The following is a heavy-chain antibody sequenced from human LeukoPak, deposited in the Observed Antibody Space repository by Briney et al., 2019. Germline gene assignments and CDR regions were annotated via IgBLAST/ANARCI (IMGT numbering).Heavy chain of an antibody. CDR3: ARGGDYYYDSSGYLIDY. CDR2: IYPGDPDT. J-gene: IGHJ4*02. V-gene: IGHV5-51*01. CDR1: GYSFTSYW. D-gene: IGHD3-22*01. Sequence: GESLKISCKGSGYSFTSYWIGWVRQMPGKGLEWMGIIYPGDPDTRYSPSFQGQVTISADKSISTAYLQWSSLKASDTAMYYCARGGDYYYDSSGYLIDYWGQGTLVTVSS.